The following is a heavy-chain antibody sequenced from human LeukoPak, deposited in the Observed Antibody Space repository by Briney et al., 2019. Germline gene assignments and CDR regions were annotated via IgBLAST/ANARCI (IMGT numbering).Heavy chain of an antibody. V-gene: IGHV5-51*01. J-gene: IGHJ5*02. Sequence: GESLKISCKGFGYRFTSYWIGWVRQMPGKGLEWMGIIQPGDSDTRYSPFFQGQVTISVDRSISTAYLQWSSLKASDTAMYYCARLTSDSSGYWCFDPWGQGTLVTLSS. D-gene: IGHD3-22*01. CDR3: ARLTSDSSGYWCFDP. CDR2: IQPGDSDT. CDR1: GYRFTSYW.